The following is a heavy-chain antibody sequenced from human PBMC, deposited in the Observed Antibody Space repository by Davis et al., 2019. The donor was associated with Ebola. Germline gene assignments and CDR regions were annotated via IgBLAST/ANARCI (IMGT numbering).Heavy chain of an antibody. CDR2: ISSSSSYI. Sequence: GESLKISCAASGFTFSSYSMNWVRQAPGKGLEWVSSISSSSSYIYYADSVKGRFTISRDNAKNSLYLQMNSLRAEDTAVYYCARVWDSSGWYLIYYWGQGTLVTVSS. J-gene: IGHJ4*02. D-gene: IGHD6-19*01. V-gene: IGHV3-21*01. CDR3: ARVWDSSGWYLIYY. CDR1: GFTFSSYS.